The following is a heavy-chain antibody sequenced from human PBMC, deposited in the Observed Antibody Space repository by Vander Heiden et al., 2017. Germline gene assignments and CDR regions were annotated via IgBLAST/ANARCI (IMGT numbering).Heavy chain of an antibody. CDR1: GSTFSRYP. D-gene: IGHD6-19*01. V-gene: IGHV3-30-3*01. CDR2: ITYEGSNK. J-gene: IGHJ5*02. CDR3: ARDWCLAYRSGWYGWFDP. Sequence: QVPLGESAGCVVQPARSTRLSCEASGSTFSRYPRPWVRQVSVKGLDWMAVITYEGSNKYYDASLQGLFTISRDNSKNSLYLQMNIRRAEDTAVYYCARDWCLAYRSGWYGWFDPWWDGRLVDVSS.